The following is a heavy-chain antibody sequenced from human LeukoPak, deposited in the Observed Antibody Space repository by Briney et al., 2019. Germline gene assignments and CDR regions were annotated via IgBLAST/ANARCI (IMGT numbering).Heavy chain of an antibody. CDR2: INHSGSA. D-gene: IGHD2-21*01. Sequence: SETLSLTCAVYGGSFSGYYWSWIRQPPGKGLEWVGEINHSGSANYNPSLKSRVTISVDTSKNQFSLKLSSVTAADTAVYYCARVFRDRASPIDYWGQGTLVTVSS. CDR3: ARVFRDRASPIDY. CDR1: GGSFSGYY. J-gene: IGHJ4*02. V-gene: IGHV4-34*01.